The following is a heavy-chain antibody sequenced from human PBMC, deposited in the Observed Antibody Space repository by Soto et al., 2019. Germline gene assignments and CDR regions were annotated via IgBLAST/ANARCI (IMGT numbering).Heavy chain of an antibody. D-gene: IGHD5-12*01. CDR2: IYHSGST. CDR1: GGSIRSGGTS. Sequence: RRGSASGLGKPSQPLSLPCAVSGGSIRSGGTSWSGFRQPPGKGLGWIGYIYHSGSTYYNPSLKSRVTISVDRSKNQFSLKLSSVTAADTAVYYCAAGGGLPRYYWGQGTLVTVSS. V-gene: IGHV4-30-2*01. CDR3: AAGGGLPRYY. J-gene: IGHJ4*02.